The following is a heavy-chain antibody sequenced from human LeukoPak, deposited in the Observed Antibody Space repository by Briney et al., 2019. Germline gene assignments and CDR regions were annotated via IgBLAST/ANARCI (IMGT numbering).Heavy chain of an antibody. Sequence: GGSLRLSCAASGFSLSTYGVSWVRQPPGKGLEWVSGITGTGGSTYYADSVKGRFTVSRDTSKNTLYLQVNSLRAEDTAIYYCAKDHGTAVAGFYYWGQGTLVTVSS. D-gene: IGHD6-19*01. V-gene: IGHV3-23*01. CDR3: AKDHGTAVAGFYY. J-gene: IGHJ4*02. CDR1: GFSLSTYG. CDR2: ITGTGGST.